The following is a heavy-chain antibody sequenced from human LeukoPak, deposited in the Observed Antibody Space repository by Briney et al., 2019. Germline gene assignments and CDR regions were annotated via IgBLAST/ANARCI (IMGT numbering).Heavy chain of an antibody. J-gene: IGHJ6*02. CDR2: IYYSGST. V-gene: IGHV4-59*01. CDR1: GGSISSYY. D-gene: IGHD2-8*01. Sequence: SETLSLTCTVSGGSISSYYWSWIRQPPGKGLEWIGYIYYSGSTNYNPSLKSRVTISVDTSKNQFSLKLSSVTAADMAVYYCARDGDANTPYYYYYYGMDVWGQGTTVTVSS. CDR3: ARDGDANTPYYYYYYGMDV.